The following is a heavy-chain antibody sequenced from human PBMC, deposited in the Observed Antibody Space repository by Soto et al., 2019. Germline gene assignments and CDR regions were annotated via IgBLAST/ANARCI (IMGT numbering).Heavy chain of an antibody. Sequence: SETLSLTCTVSGGSISRFYWSWLRQPPGKGLEWIGYIFYTGDTNYNPSLKSRLTISVDTTKKQFSLNLSSVTAADTAVYFCARCITDHWGSFQWFDLWGQGTLVTVSS. CDR3: ARCITDHWGSFQWFDL. CDR2: IFYTGDT. D-gene: IGHD7-27*01. J-gene: IGHJ5*02. V-gene: IGHV4-59*01. CDR1: GGSISRFY.